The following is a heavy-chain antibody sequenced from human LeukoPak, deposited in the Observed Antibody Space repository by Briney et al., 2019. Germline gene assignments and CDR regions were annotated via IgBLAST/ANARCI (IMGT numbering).Heavy chain of an antibody. Sequence: GGSLRLSCVASGITFSRHWMKWVRQAPGKGLEWVANIKQDGSEKFYVDSVKGRFTISRDNAKNSLYLQMNSLRAEDTAVYYCARVDYSGWDYWGQGTLVTVSS. D-gene: IGHD6-19*01. V-gene: IGHV3-7*04. J-gene: IGHJ4*02. CDR2: IKQDGSEK. CDR1: GITFSRHW. CDR3: ARVDYSGWDY.